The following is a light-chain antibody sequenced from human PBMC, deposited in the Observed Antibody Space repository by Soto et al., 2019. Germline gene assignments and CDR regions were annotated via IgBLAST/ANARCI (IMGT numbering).Light chain of an antibody. J-gene: IGKJ2*01. CDR3: QQYYDWPYT. CDR1: QSVSSK. Sequence: EVVLTQSPATLSVSPGERATLSCRASQSVSSKLAWFQQKPGQAPRLLIYGASARATDIPARFSGSGSGTDFTLTISSLQSEDFAVYYCQQYYDWPYTFGQGTKLEIK. V-gene: IGKV3-15*01. CDR2: GAS.